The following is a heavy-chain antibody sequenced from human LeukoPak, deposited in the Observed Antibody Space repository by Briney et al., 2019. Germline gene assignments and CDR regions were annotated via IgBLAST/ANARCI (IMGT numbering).Heavy chain of an antibody. J-gene: IGHJ4*02. V-gene: IGHV3-23*01. CDR3: ARGEYYDILTGYSPLDY. Sequence: GGSLRLSCAASGFTFSSYGMSWVRQAPGKGLEWVSAISGSGGSTYYADSVKGRFTISRDNSKNTLYLQMNSLRAEDTAVYYCARGEYYDILTGYSPLDYWGQGTLVTVSS. CDR1: GFTFSSYG. CDR2: ISGSGGST. D-gene: IGHD3-9*01.